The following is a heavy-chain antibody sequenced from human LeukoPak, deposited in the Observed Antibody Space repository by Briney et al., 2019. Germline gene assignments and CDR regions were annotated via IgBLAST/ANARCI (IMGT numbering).Heavy chain of an antibody. D-gene: IGHD3-10*01. Sequence: TLSLSLTFTGASVSVNSGTYYWSWHSQPPGKGLVWIAYFYYSGSYDFQPSLKSRITITVDTSKNQFSLNLSSVTAADTAVYYCARDSLWLGESGSYYYQGMDVWGKGTTVTVSS. V-gene: IGHV4-61*01. CDR1: SVSVNSGTYY. J-gene: IGHJ6*04. CDR2: FYYSGSY. CDR3: ARDSLWLGESGSYYYQGMDV.